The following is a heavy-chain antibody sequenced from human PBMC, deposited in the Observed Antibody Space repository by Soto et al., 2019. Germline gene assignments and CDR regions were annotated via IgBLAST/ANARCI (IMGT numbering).Heavy chain of an antibody. CDR3: AKQRGSNGYDYFDY. CDR2: ISASGGST. V-gene: IGHV3-23*01. J-gene: IGHJ4*02. Sequence: PGGSLRLSCAASRFTFRSYAMTWVRQAPGKGLEWVSGISASGGSTYYADSVKGRFTISRDNSKNTLYLQMNSLRAEDTAVYYCAKQRGSNGYDYFDYWGQGALVTVS. D-gene: IGHD5-12*01. CDR1: RFTFRSYA.